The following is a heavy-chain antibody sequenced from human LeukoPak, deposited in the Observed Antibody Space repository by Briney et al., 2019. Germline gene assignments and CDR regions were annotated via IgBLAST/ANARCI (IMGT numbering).Heavy chain of an antibody. D-gene: IGHD3-22*01. CDR1: GYTFTSYG. Sequence: ASVKVSCKASGYTFTSYGISWVRQAPGQGLEWMGWISAYNGNTNYAQKLQGRVTMTTDTSTSTAYMELRSLRSDDTAVYYCARGQAWYYDSSGTGGAFDYWGQGTLVTVSS. CDR2: ISAYNGNT. CDR3: ARGQAWYYDSSGTGGAFDY. J-gene: IGHJ4*02. V-gene: IGHV1-18*01.